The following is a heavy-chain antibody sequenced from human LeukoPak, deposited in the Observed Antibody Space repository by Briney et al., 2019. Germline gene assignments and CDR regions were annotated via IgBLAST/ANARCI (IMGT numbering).Heavy chain of an antibody. D-gene: IGHD1-26*01. CDR2: ITRDGGST. J-gene: IGHJ4*02. CDR3: AKARGSYYIDYFDS. V-gene: IGHV3-43*02. CDR1: GFTFGDYA. Sequence: PGGSLRLSCAASGFTFGDYAMHWVRQAPGKGLQWVSLITRDGGSTYYADSVKGRFTISRDNSRNSLYLQMNSLRTEDTALYYCAKARGSYYIDYFDSWGQGTLVTVSS.